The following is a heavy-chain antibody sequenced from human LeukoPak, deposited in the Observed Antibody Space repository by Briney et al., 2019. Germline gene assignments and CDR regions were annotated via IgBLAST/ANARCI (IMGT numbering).Heavy chain of an antibody. D-gene: IGHD3-10*01. Sequence: ASVKVSCKASGYTFTGYYMHWVRQAHGQGLEWMGWINPNSGGTNYAQKFQGWVTMTRDTSISTAYMELSRLRSDDTAVYYCARDKGDGSGSYTYYGMDVWGQGTTVTVSS. J-gene: IGHJ6*02. CDR1: GYTFTGYY. CDR3: ARDKGDGSGSYTYYGMDV. V-gene: IGHV1-2*04. CDR2: INPNSGGT.